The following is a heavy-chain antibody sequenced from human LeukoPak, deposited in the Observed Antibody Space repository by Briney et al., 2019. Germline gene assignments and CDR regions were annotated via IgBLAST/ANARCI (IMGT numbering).Heavy chain of an antibody. CDR1: GYTFTSYG. CDR2: ISAYNGNT. J-gene: IGHJ6*03. D-gene: IGHD6-19*01. Sequence: ASVKVSCKASGYTFTSYGISWVRQAPGQGLEWMGWISAYNGNTNYAQKLQGRVTMTTDTSTSTAYTELRSLRSDDTAVYYCARVREYSSGHPPVYYYYYMDVWGKGTTVTVSS. V-gene: IGHV1-18*01. CDR3: ARVREYSSGHPPVYYYYYMDV.